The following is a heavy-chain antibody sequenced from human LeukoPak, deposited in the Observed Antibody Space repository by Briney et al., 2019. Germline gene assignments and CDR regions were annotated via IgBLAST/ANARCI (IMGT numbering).Heavy chain of an antibody. CDR1: GYSISSGYY. CDR3: ARDLVGAAAWYFDL. Sequence: PSETLSLTCTVSGYSISSGYYWGWIRPPPGKGLEWIGSIYHSGSTYYNPSLKSRVTISVDTSKNQFSLKLSSVTAADTAVYYCARDLVGAAAWYFDLWGRGTLVTVSS. J-gene: IGHJ2*01. V-gene: IGHV4-38-2*02. CDR2: IYHSGST. D-gene: IGHD1-26*01.